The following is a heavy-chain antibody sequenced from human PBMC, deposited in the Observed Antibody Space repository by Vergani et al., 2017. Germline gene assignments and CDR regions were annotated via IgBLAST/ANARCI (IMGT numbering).Heavy chain of an antibody. Sequence: QVQLQQWGAGLLKPSETLSLTCAVYGGSFSGYYWSWIRQPPGKGLEWIGEINHSGSTNYNPSLKSRVTISVDTSKNQFSLKLSSVTAADTAVYYCARAKYYYGSGGLRRGARYYMDVWGKGTTVTVSS. CDR3: ARAKYYYGSGGLRRGARYYMDV. D-gene: IGHD3-10*01. CDR2: INHSGST. CDR1: GGSFSGYY. V-gene: IGHV4-34*01. J-gene: IGHJ6*03.